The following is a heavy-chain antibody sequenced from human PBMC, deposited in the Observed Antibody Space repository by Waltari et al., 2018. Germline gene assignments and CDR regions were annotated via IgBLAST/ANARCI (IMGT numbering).Heavy chain of an antibody. Sequence: QVQLQESGPGLVKPSQTLSLTCTVAGGSISRGSYSWSWIRQPAGKGLEWIGRINTSGTTHYNPSLQSRVTISVDTSKNQFSLKLSSVTAADTAVYYCARLALPAKTGAFDPWGQGTLVTVSS. CDR2: INTSGTT. CDR3: ARLALPAKTGAFDP. V-gene: IGHV4-61*02. CDR1: GGSISRGSYS. D-gene: IGHD2-2*01. J-gene: IGHJ5*02.